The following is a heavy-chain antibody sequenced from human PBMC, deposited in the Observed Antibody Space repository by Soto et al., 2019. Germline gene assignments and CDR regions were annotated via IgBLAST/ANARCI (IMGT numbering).Heavy chain of an antibody. J-gene: IGHJ6*02. CDR3: AREGHCSSTSCYTAKYYYYYYGMDV. Sequence: GASVNVSCKASGGTFGSYAISWVRQAPGQGLEWMGGIIPIFGTANYAQKFQGRVTITADESTSTAYMELSSLRSEDTAVYYCAREGHCSSTSCYTAKYYYYYYGMDVWGQGTTVTVSS. V-gene: IGHV1-69*13. CDR1: GGTFGSYA. CDR2: IIPIFGTA. D-gene: IGHD2-2*02.